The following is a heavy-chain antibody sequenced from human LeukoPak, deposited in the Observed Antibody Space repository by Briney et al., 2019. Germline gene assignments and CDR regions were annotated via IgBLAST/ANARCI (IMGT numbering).Heavy chain of an antibody. D-gene: IGHD6-19*01. V-gene: IGHV3-74*01. CDR1: GFTFSSYW. CDR3: ARGIGSGWYLD. CDR2: INSDGSTT. J-gene: IGHJ4*02. Sequence: GGSLRLSCAASGFTFSSYWMHWVRQAQGKGLVWVSHINSDGSTTNYADSVKGRFTISRDNAKSTLYLQMNSLRAEDTAVYYCARGIGSGWYLDWGQGTLVTVSS.